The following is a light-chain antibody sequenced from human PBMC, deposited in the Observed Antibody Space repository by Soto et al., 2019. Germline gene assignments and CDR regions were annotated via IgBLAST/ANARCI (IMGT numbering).Light chain of an antibody. V-gene: IGKV1-39*01. CDR3: QQSYSTPVT. CDR1: QSISSY. CDR2: AES. Sequence: DXQMTQSRSSLSASVGDRVTITCRASQSISSYLNWYQQKPGKAPKLLIYAESSLQSGVPSMFSGSGSGTDFTLTISSLQPEDFATYYCQQSYSTPVTFGQGTKVDIK. J-gene: IGKJ1*01.